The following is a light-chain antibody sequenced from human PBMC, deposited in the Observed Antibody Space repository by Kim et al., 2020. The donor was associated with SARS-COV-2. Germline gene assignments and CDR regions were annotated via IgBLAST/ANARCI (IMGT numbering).Light chain of an antibody. Sequence: EIVMTQSPDTLSVSPGERATLSCRASQSVSSNLAWYQQNPGQAPRLLIYGASTRATAIPARFSDSGSGTEFTLTISSLQSEDFAVYYCQQYNNWPWTFGQGTKVDIK. J-gene: IGKJ1*01. CDR3: QQYNNWPWT. CDR2: GAS. CDR1: QSVSSN. V-gene: IGKV3-15*01.